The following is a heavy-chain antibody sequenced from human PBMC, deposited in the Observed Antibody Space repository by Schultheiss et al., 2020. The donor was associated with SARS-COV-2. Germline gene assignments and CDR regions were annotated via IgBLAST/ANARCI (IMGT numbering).Heavy chain of an antibody. CDR3: ARSGMGATGGADY. J-gene: IGHJ4*02. Sequence: GGSLRLSCAASGFTFSSYWMHWVRQAPGKGLEWVSVIYSGGSTYYADSVKGRFTISRDNSKNTPYLQMNSLRAEDTAVYYCARSGMGATGGADYWGQGTLVTVSS. CDR1: GFTFSSYW. D-gene: IGHD1-26*01. CDR2: IYSGGST. V-gene: IGHV3-66*01.